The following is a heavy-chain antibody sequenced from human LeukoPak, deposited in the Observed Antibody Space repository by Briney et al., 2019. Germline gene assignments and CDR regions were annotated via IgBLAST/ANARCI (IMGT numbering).Heavy chain of an antibody. CDR1: GFTFSSHW. CDR2: IERDGSEK. V-gene: IGHV3-7*03. CDR3: AKCASVAVPGTEIVY. D-gene: IGHD6-19*01. Sequence: PGGSLRLSCAASGFTFSSHWMSWVRQAPGKGLEWVANIERDGSEKNYVESVKGRFTISRDNSKNTLYLQMNSLRAEDTAVYYCAKCASVAVPGTEIVYWGQGTLVTVSS. J-gene: IGHJ4*02.